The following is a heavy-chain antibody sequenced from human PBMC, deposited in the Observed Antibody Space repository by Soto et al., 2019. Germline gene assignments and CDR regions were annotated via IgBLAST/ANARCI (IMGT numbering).Heavy chain of an antibody. CDR3: AKEMRIGRPYDY. J-gene: IGHJ4*02. V-gene: IGHV3-23*01. CDR1: GFSFRNYA. CDR2: ISDTGSHT. Sequence: VQLLQSGGGLVQPAGSLRLSCAASGFSFRNYALSWVRLAPGKGLEWVSAISDTGSHTYYADSVKGRFTISRDNSKNTLFLQMDSLRSEDTAVYYCAKEMRIGRPYDYWGQGTLVTVFS.